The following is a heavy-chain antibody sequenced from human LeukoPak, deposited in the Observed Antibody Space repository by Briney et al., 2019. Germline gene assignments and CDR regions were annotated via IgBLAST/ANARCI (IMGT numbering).Heavy chain of an antibody. CDR2: ISGSGGST. CDR3: AKEEAYYYNSSGYFDY. V-gene: IGHV3-23*01. D-gene: IGHD3-22*01. J-gene: IGHJ4*02. Sequence: GGSLRLSCAASGFTFSSYAMSWVRQAPGKGLEWVSAISGSGGSTYYADSVKGRFTISRDNSKNTLYLQMNSLRAEDTAVYYCAKEEAYYYNSSGYFDYWGQGTLVTVSS. CDR1: GFTFSSYA.